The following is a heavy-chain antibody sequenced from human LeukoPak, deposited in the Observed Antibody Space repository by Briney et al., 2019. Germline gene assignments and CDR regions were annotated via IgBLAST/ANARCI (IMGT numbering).Heavy chain of an antibody. J-gene: IGHJ4*02. Sequence: GGSLRLSCAASGFTFSSYAMHWVRQAPGKGLEWVANIKQDGSEKYYVDSVKGRFTISRDNAKNSLYLQMNSLRAEDTAVYYCASWSRVVGYWGQGTLVTVSS. V-gene: IGHV3-7*01. CDR3: ASWSRVVGY. CDR2: IKQDGSEK. D-gene: IGHD2-15*01. CDR1: GFTFSSYA.